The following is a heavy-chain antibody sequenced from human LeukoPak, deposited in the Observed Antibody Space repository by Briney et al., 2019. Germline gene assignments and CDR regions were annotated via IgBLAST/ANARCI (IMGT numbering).Heavy chain of an antibody. CDR2: IGISGAI. Sequence: GESLRLACAASGFTLSGYSVNWVRQAPGKGLEWVSHIGISGAIYYGDNVKGRFTISRDNAKNSLYLQMNSLRAEDTAVYYCSTAKFDSWGQGTLVTVSS. CDR3: STAKFDS. V-gene: IGHV3-48*01. CDR1: GFTLSGYS. J-gene: IGHJ4*02.